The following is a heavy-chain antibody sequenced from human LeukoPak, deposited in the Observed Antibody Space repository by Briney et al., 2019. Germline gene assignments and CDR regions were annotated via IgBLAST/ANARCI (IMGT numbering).Heavy chain of an antibody. CDR3: ARDRQGELLHDAFDI. D-gene: IGHD1-26*01. CDR1: GFTFSSYA. V-gene: IGHV3-23*01. J-gene: IGHJ3*02. CDR2: ISGSGGST. Sequence: GGALRLSCAASGFTFSSYAMSWVRQAPGKGLEGVSAISGSGGSTYYADSVKGRFTISRDNSKNTLYLQMNSLRAEDTAVYYCARDRQGELLHDAFDIWGQGTMVTVSS.